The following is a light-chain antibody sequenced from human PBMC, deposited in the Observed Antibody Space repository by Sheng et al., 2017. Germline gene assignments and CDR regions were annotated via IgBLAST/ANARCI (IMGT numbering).Light chain of an antibody. CDR1: QTISNF. J-gene: IGKJ1*01. Sequence: DIQVTQSPSSLSASVGDRVTITCRASQTISNFLNWYQQKPEKAPKLLIYAASTLQSGVPSRFSGSGSGTDFTLTISTLQPEDFATYYCQQSYYAPLTFGRRDQGGNQT. V-gene: IGKV1-39*01. CDR3: QQSYYAPLT. CDR2: AAS.